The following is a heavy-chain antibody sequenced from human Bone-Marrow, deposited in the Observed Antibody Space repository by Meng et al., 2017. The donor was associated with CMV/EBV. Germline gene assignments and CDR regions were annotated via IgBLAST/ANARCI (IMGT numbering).Heavy chain of an antibody. Sequence: ASVMVSCKASGYTFTSYYMHWVRQARGQGLEWMGWFNGYNGDTNYAQKAQGRVTVTIDTSTNTAYMEMRSLRSDYTAVYYCARGRMRADFDCWGQGTMVTVSS. V-gene: IGHV1-18*04. CDR1: GYTFTSYY. CDR3: ARGRMRADFDC. J-gene: IGHJ4*02. CDR2: FNGYNGDT.